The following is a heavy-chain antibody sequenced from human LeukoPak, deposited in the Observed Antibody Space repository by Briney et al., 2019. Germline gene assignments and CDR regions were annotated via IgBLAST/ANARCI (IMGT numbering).Heavy chain of an antibody. CDR3: ARDNVVTAGIEFGY. CDR2: INSDGSST. J-gene: IGHJ4*02. Sequence: GGSLRLSCAASGFTFSSYWMHWVRQAPGKGLVWVSRINSDGSSTSYADSVKGRFSISRDNAKNTLYLQMNSLRAEDTAVYYCARDNVVTAGIEFGYWGQGTLVAVSS. D-gene: IGHD2-2*01. CDR1: GFTFSSYW. V-gene: IGHV3-74*01.